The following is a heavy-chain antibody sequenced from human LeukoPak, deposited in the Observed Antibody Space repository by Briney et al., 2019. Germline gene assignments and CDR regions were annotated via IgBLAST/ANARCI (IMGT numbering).Heavy chain of an antibody. CDR3: ARRGELLLGYGY. J-gene: IGHJ4*02. CDR1: GFTFSSYA. CDR2: ISGSGGST. V-gene: IGHV3-23*01. D-gene: IGHD2-15*01. Sequence: GGSLRLSCAASGFTFSSYAMSWVRQAPGKGLEWVSAISGSGGSTYYADSVKGRFTISRDNSKNTLYLQMNSLRAEDTAVYYCARRGELLLGYGYWGQGTLVTVSS.